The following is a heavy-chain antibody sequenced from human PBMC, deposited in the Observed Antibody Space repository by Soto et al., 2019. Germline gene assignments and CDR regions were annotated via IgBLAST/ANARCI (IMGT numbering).Heavy chain of an antibody. CDR3: AAGYSTRLDAFDL. CDR2: IFPGDSDT. CDR1: GYNFANYW. J-gene: IGHJ3*01. Sequence: EVQLVQSGAEAKKPGESLKISCKGSGYNFANYWIGWVRQVPGKGLEWMGMIFPGDSDTKNSPSLQGQITMSVDKSNSSAYLQWRSLKASDTAMYYCAAGYSTRLDAFDLWGQGTLVTVSS. V-gene: IGHV5-51*01. D-gene: IGHD2-8*01.